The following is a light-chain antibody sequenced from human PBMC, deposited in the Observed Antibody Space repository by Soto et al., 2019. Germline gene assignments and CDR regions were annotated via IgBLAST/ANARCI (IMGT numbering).Light chain of an antibody. CDR2: DVT. CDR1: GNVVGAYNY. J-gene: IGLJ1*01. Sequence: QSLLTQPRSVSRSPGPSITISCNVTGNVVGAYNYVSWYQQHPGRPPKLMIYDVTKWPSGVPERFSGSKSGNTASLTISGLQAEDEADYFCCSYAGGYIYLFGTGTKVTAL. CDR3: CSYAGGYIYL. V-gene: IGLV2-11*01.